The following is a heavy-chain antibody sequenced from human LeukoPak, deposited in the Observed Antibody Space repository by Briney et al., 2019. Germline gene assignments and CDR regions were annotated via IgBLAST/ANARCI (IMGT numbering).Heavy chain of an antibody. J-gene: IGHJ4*02. CDR1: GFTFSSYA. V-gene: IGHV3-23*01. CDR2: ISGSGCST. CDR3: AKKPSSYYYDSSGYYFFDY. D-gene: IGHD3-22*01. Sequence: GGSLRLSCAASGFTFSSYAMSWVRQAPGKGLEWVSAISGSGCSTYYADSVKGRFTISRDNSKNTLYLQMNSLRAEDTAVYYCAKKPSSYYYDSSGYYFFDYWGQGTLVTVSS.